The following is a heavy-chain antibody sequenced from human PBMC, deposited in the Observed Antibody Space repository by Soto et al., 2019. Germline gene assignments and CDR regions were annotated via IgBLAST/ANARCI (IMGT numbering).Heavy chain of an antibody. V-gene: IGHV1-69*08. CDR3: ARDSSAGIAATGVGAFDI. D-gene: IGHD6-13*01. J-gene: IGHJ3*02. CDR2: NIPILGIA. CDR1: GGTFSSYT. Sequence: QVQLVQSGAEVKKPGSSVKVSCKASGGTFSSYTISWVRQAPGQGLEWMGRNIPILGIANYAQKFQGRVTITADISTSTTSVELRSLRSEGTAVYYWARDSSAGIAATGVGAFDIWGQGTMVTVSS.